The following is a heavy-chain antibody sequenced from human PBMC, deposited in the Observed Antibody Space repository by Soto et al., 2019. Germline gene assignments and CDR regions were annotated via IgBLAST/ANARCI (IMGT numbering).Heavy chain of an antibody. J-gene: IGHJ4*02. V-gene: IGHV3-53*01. Sequence: HPVGSLRLSCAASGFTVSSNYMSWVRQAPGKGLEWVSVIYSGGSTYYADSVKGRFTISRDNSKNTLYLQMNSLRAEDTAVYYCARDRAAARAFDYWGQGTLVTVSS. CDR3: ARDRAAARAFDY. CDR1: GFTVSSNY. CDR2: IYSGGST. D-gene: IGHD6-13*01.